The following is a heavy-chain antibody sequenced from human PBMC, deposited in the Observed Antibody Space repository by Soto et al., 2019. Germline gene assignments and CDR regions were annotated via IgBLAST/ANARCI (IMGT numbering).Heavy chain of an antibody. J-gene: IGHJ6*02. CDR3: ARFTVTTLYYRYGMDV. D-gene: IGHD4-17*01. CDR2: IIPIFGTA. CDR1: GGTFSSYA. Sequence: ASVKVSCKASGGTFSSYAISWVRQAPGQGLEWMGGIIPIFGTANYAQKFQGRVTITADKSTSTAYMELSSLRSEDTAVYYCARFTVTTLYYRYGMDVWGQGTTVTVSS. V-gene: IGHV1-69*06.